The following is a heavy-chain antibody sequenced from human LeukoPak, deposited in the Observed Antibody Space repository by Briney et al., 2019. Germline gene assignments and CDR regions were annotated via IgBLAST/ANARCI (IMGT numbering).Heavy chain of an antibody. CDR2: INAGNGNT. J-gene: IGHJ4*02. CDR3: ARGPRAAADDY. V-gene: IGHV1-3*01. D-gene: IGHD6-13*01. Sequence: GTSVKVSCKASGYTFIKFAINWGRQAPGQRPEWRGWINAGNGNTKYSQKFQGRVTNTRVTSASTAYVEVSSLTSEDTAVYYCARGPRAAADDYWGQGTLVTVSS. CDR1: GYTFIKFA.